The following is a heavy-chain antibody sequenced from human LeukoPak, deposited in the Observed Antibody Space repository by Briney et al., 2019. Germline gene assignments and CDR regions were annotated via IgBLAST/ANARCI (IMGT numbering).Heavy chain of an antibody. D-gene: IGHD3-3*01. CDR2: IYYSGST. CDR3: AGLDDFWSGYSPDDY. CDR1: GYSISSGYY. J-gene: IGHJ4*02. V-gene: IGHV4-38-2*01. Sequence: PSETLSLTCAVSGYSISSGYYWGWIRQPPGKGLEWIGSIYYSGSTYYNPSLKSRVTISVDTSKNQFSLKLSSVTAADTAVYYCAGLDDFWSGYSPDDYWGQGTLVTVSS.